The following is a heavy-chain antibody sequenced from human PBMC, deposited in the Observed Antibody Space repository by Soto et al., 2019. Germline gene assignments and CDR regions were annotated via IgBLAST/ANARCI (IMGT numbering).Heavy chain of an antibody. CDR1: GGSISSYY. V-gene: IGHV4-4*07. CDR2: IYSSWST. J-gene: IGHJ4*02. D-gene: IGHD1-26*01. Sequence: SETLSLTCTVSGGSISSYYWSWMRQPAGKGLEWIGRIYSSWSTNYNPSLKSRVTMSVDTSKNQFSLNLISLTAADTAVYYCARSGGSFNFDYWGLGTLVTVS. CDR3: ARSGGSFNFDY.